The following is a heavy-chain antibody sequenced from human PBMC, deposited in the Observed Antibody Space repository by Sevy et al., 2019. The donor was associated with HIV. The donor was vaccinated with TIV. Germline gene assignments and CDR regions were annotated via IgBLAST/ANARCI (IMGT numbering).Heavy chain of an antibody. Sequence: GGSLRLSCAASGFTFSSYAMHWVRQAPGKGLEWVAVISYDGSNKYYADSVKGRFTISRDNSKNTLYLQMNSLRAEDTAVYYCARAFRAANRGYYYYAMDVWGQGTTVTFSS. D-gene: IGHD3-16*01. V-gene: IGHV3-30-3*01. CDR3: ARAFRAANRGYYYYAMDV. CDR2: ISYDGSNK. J-gene: IGHJ6*02. CDR1: GFTFSSYA.